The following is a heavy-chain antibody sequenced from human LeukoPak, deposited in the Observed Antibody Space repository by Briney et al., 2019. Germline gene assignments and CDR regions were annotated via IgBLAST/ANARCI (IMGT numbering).Heavy chain of an antibody. D-gene: IGHD3-10*01. V-gene: IGHV3-20*04. CDR3: ARDPTEGFEELLSPPDY. CDR1: GFTFDDYG. CDR2: INWNGGST. Sequence: GGSLRLSCAASGFTFDDYGMSWVRQAPGKGLEWVSGINWNGGSTGYVDSVEGRFTISRDNAKNSLYLQMNSLRAEDTALYYCARDPTEGFEELLSPPDYWGQGTLVTVSS. J-gene: IGHJ4*02.